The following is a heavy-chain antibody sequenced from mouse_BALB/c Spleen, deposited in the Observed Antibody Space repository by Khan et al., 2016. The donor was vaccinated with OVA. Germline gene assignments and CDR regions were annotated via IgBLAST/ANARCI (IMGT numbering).Heavy chain of an antibody. V-gene: IGHV2-3*01. CDR3: ARCTTATGNYYVMDY. J-gene: IGHJ4*01. D-gene: IGHD1-2*01. CDR1: GFSLTYYG. Sequence: QVQLKQSGLGLVAPSQSLSITCTVSGFSLTYYGVNWVRQPPGKGLEWLGVIWGDGATNHHSGLKSSLSITKDTSKTQVFLKLNSLQTDDTATYYCARCTTATGNYYVMDYWGQGTSVTVSS. CDR2: IWGDGAT.